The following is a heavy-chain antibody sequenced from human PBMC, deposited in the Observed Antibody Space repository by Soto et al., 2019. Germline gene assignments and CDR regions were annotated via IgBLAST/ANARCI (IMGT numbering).Heavy chain of an antibody. J-gene: IGHJ6*03. Sequence: SETLSLTCTVSGGSISSGGYYWSWIRQHPGKGLEWIGYIYYSGSTYYNPSLKSRVTISVDTSKNQFSLKLSSVTAADTAVYYCAGGVPSSGDYYYYYYMDVWGKGTTVTVSS. V-gene: IGHV4-31*02. CDR3: AGGVPSSGDYYYYYYMDV. CDR2: IYYSGST. CDR1: GGSISSGGYY. D-gene: IGHD1-26*01.